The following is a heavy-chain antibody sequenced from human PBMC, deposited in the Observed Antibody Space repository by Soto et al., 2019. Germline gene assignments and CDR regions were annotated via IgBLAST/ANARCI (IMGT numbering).Heavy chain of an antibody. CDR2: IYYSGST. Sequence: SETLSLTCTVSCGSISSSSYYWGWIRQPPGKGLEWIGSIYYSGSTYYNPSLKSRVTISVDTSKNQFSLKLSSVTAADTAVYYCARREGSSSFDYWGQGTLVTVSS. CDR1: CGSISSSSYY. CDR3: ARREGSSSFDY. D-gene: IGHD6-13*01. J-gene: IGHJ4*02. V-gene: IGHV4-39*01.